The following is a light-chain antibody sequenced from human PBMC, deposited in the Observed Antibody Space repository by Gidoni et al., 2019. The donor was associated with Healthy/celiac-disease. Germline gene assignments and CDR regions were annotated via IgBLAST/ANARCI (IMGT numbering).Light chain of an antibody. J-gene: IGKJ4*01. Sequence: DTQMTQSPSSLSASVGDRVTITRRTSKSISSYLIWYQQKTGKAPKLLIYAASSLQSGVPSRFSGSGSGTAFTLTISSLQPEDFATYYCQQSYNTPPVTFGGGTKVEIK. CDR1: KSISSY. CDR2: AAS. V-gene: IGKV1-39*01. CDR3: QQSYNTPPVT.